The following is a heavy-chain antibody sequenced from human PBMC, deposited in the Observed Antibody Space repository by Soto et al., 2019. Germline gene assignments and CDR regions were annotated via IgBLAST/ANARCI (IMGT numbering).Heavy chain of an antibody. CDR2: INPKTGGT. D-gene: IGHD1-26*01. J-gene: IGHJ4*02. CDR3: ARDVVGSDYFDS. Sequence: ASVKVSCKASGYTFTDYYMHWVRQAPGQGLEWMGWINPKTGGTNYVQKFQGRVTMTRDTSITTAHMELSRLRSDDTAVYYCARDVVGSDYFDSWGQGTLVTVSS. V-gene: IGHV1-2*02. CDR1: GYTFTDYY.